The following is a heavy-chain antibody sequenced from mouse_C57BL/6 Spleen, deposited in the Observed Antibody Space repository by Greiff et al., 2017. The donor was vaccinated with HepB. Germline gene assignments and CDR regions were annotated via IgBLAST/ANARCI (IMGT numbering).Heavy chain of an antibody. CDR1: GFSFNTYA. CDR2: IRSKSNNYAT. J-gene: IGHJ2*01. Sequence: EVQLVESGGGLVQPKGSLKLSCAASGFSFNTYAMTWVRQAPGKGLEWVARIRSKSNNYATYYADSVKARFTISRDDSEGMRYLQMHNWETEDTAMYYWVRRGFDYWGQGTALTVSS. V-gene: IGHV10-1*01. CDR3: VRRGFDY.